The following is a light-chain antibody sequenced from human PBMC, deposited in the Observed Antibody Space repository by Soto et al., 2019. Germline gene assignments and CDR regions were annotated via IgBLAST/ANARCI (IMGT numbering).Light chain of an antibody. CDR3: QQYGISRT. CDR2: GAS. V-gene: IGKV3-20*01. J-gene: IGKJ1*01. CDR1: QSVSSND. Sequence: EIVLTQSPDTLSLSPGERATLSCRASQSVSSNDLAWYQQRPGQAPRLLIYGASSRATGIPDRFSGSGSGTDFTLTVSRLEPEDFAVYYCQQYGISRTFGQGTKVEIK.